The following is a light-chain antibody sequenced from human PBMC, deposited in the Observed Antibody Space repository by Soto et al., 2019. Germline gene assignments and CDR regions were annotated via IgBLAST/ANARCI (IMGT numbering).Light chain of an antibody. CDR1: SSNIGAGYD. Sequence: QSVLTQPASVSGAPGQRVTISCTGSSSNIGAGYDVHWYQQLPGKAPKLLIFGNSNRPSGVPDRFAGSKSGTSASLAITGLQGEDEADYYCAARDDSLNGVVFGGGTQLTVL. CDR3: AARDDSLNGVV. J-gene: IGLJ2*01. V-gene: IGLV1-40*01. CDR2: GNS.